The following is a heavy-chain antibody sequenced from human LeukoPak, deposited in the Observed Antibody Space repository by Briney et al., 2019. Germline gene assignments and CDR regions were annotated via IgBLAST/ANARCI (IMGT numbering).Heavy chain of an antibody. V-gene: IGHV4-4*07. J-gene: IGHJ4*02. CDR2: IYTSGST. CDR1: GRPISRYY. D-gene: IGHD3-10*01. CDR3: ARDRFGELFDY. Sequence: SETLSLTCTVSGRPISRYYWSWIRQPAGKGLEWIGRIYTSGSTNYNPSLKSRVTMSVDTSKSQFSLKLSSVTAADTAVYYCARDRFGELFDYWGQGTLVTVSS.